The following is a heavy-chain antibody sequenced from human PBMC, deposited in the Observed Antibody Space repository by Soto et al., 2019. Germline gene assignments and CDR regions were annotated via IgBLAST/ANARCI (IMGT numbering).Heavy chain of an antibody. CDR2: INPKSGGT. Sequence: VASVKVSFKASGYSFTDYHIHWLRQAPGQGLKWLGRINPKSGGTSTAQKFQGWVTMTRDRSISTVYMELTRLRSDDTAVYFCAKGHSTDCSNGVCSFFYNHEMDVWGQGTTVTVSS. D-gene: IGHD2-8*01. CDR3: AKGHSTDCSNGVCSFFYNHEMDV. V-gene: IGHV1-2*04. CDR1: GYSFTDYH. J-gene: IGHJ6*02.